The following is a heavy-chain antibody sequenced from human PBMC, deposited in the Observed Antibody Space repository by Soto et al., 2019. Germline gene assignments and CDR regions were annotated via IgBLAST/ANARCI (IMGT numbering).Heavy chain of an antibody. D-gene: IGHD3-22*01. CDR2: IDPSDSQT. J-gene: IGHJ4*02. CDR3: ARQIYDSDTGPNLQYHFDS. V-gene: IGHV5-10-1*01. Sequence: GESLRISCKGSGYSFAGYWITWVRQKPGKGLEWMGRIDPSDSQTYYSPSFRGHVTISVTKSITTVFLQWSSLRASDTAMYYCARQIYDSDTGPNLQYHFDSWGQGTPVIVSS. CDR1: GYSFAGYW.